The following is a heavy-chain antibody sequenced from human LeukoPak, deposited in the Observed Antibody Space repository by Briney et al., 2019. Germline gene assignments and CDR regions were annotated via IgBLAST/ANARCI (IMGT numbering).Heavy chain of an antibody. CDR3: AREPSTSYHDAFDI. CDR1: GYTFNGYY. V-gene: IGHV1-46*02. J-gene: IGHJ3*02. D-gene: IGHD2-2*01. Sequence: ASVKVSCKASGYTFNGYYMHWVRQAPGQGLEWMGIINPSGGSTSYAQKFQGGVTMTRDMSTSTVYMELSSLRSEDTAVYYCAREPSTSYHDAFDIWGQGTMVTVSS. CDR2: INPSGGST.